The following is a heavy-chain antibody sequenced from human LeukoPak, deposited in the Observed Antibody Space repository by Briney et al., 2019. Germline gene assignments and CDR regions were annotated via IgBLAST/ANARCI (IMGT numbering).Heavy chain of an antibody. CDR3: ARGLGPYCVSTSCQDY. D-gene: IGHD2-2*01. Sequence: SETLSLTCSVSGGPVTTYYWSWIRQPPGKGLEWTGYMSYRGSTNYNPSLKSRVTISIDTSKNQFSLKLNSVTAADTAVYYCARGLGPYCVSTSCQDYWGRGTLVTVSS. CDR2: MSYRGST. CDR1: GGPVTTYY. J-gene: IGHJ4*02. V-gene: IGHV4-59*02.